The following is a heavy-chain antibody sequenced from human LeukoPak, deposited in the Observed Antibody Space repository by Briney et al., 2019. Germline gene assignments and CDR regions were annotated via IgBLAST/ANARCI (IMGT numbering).Heavy chain of an antibody. CDR1: GFTFSSSA. V-gene: IGHV3-23*01. CDR3: AKDQGSGHGSYTWGTFDY. J-gene: IGHJ4*01. D-gene: IGHD3-3*01. CDR2: INGRGETT. Sequence: GGSLRLSCAASGFTFSSSAMSWVRQAPGKGLEWVSGINGRGETTVYAASVEGRFTISRDNSKNTLYLQLNSLRVEDTAVYFCAKDQGSGHGSYTWGTFDYWGLGSLVTVSS.